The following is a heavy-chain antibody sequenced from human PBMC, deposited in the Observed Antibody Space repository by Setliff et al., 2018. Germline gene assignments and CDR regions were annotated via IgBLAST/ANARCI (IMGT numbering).Heavy chain of an antibody. CDR2: IQTSGTT. Sequence: PSETLSLTCTVSGGSISSGNYYWTWIRQPAGKGLEWIGHIQTSGTTNYNPSLKSRVTISVDTSKNQFSLKLSSVTAADTAVYYCARGYCNSVGCFFAGWFDPWGQGTLVTVSS. V-gene: IGHV4-61*09. CDR1: GGSISSGNYY. CDR3: ARGYCNSVGCFFAGWFDP. D-gene: IGHD2-2*01. J-gene: IGHJ5*02.